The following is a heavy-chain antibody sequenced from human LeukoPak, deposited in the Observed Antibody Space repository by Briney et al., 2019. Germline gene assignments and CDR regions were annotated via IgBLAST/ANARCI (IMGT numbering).Heavy chain of an antibody. CDR3: ARFSRFTWGDWGDAFDI. Sequence: PSETLSLICSVYGVPFSDYFWSWLRQPPGKGLEWIGDIDDGGNTNYNPSFMSRVLVSMQVSKKEFSLVMRSVTAADTAVYYCARFSRFTWGDWGDAFDIWSQGATVIVSS. D-gene: IGHD2-21*02. V-gene: IGHV4-34*01. CDR2: IDDGGNT. J-gene: IGHJ3*02. CDR1: GVPFSDYF.